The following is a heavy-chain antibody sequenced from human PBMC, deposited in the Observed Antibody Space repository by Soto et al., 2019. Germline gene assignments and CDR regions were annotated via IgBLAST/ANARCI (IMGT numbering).Heavy chain of an antibody. J-gene: IGHJ6*02. CDR1: GYIFTLYW. CDR3: ARQSPTPGYYYFSYGMDV. Sequence: ESLKISCKESGYIFTLYWIGWARQMPGKGLEWMGIIYPGDSDTRYSPSFQGQVTISADKSISTASLQWSSLKASDTAVYYCARQSPTPGYYYFSYGMDVWGQGTTVTVYS. V-gene: IGHV5-51*01. D-gene: IGHD4-17*01. CDR2: IYPGDSDT.